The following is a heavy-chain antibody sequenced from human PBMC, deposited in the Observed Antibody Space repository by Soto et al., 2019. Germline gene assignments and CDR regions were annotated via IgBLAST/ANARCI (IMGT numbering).Heavy chain of an antibody. J-gene: IGHJ6*02. CDR2: INPTVGST. Sequence: QVQLVQSGAEVKKPGASVKVSCKASGYVFSSSFVHWVRQAPGQGLEWMAMINPTVGSTSYAHNFQGRISVTRDTSTATVYLDLSSLRSADTAIYYCAREVNTVIMPGETEDYSGLDVWGQGTTVIVSS. CDR3: AREVNTVIMPGETEDYSGLDV. D-gene: IGHD2-2*01. V-gene: IGHV1-46*01. CDR1: GYVFSSSF.